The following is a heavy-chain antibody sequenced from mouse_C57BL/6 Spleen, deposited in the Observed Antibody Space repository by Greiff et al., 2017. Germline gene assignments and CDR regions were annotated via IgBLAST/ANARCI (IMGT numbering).Heavy chain of an antibody. J-gene: IGHJ2*01. Sequence: VQLQQSGAELVRPGASVKLSCTASGFNIKDDYMHWVKQRPEQGLEWIGWIDPENGDTEYASKFQGKATITADTSSNTAYLRLSSLTSEDTAVYYCTTDYGSSYDDYWGQGTTLTVSS. CDR2: IDPENGDT. CDR1: GFNIKDDY. V-gene: IGHV14-4*01. CDR3: TTDYGSSYDDY. D-gene: IGHD1-1*01.